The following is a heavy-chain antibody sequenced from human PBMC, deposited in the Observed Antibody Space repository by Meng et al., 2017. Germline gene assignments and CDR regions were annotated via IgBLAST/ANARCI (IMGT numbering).Heavy chain of an antibody. CDR3: AMIRIAAAVLDY. V-gene: IGHV4-39*07. Sequence: QRQHLGPGSRKPSGTLSLTWTVSGGSISSSSYSCGWIRQPPGKGLEWIGSIYYSGSTYYNPSLKSRVTISVDTSKNQFSLKLSSVTAADTAVYYCAMIRIAAAVLDYWGQGTLVTVSS. D-gene: IGHD6-13*01. CDR1: GGSISSSSYS. J-gene: IGHJ4*02. CDR2: IYYSGST.